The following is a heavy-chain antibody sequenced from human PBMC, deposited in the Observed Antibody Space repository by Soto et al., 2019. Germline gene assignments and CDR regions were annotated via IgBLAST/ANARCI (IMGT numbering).Heavy chain of an antibody. CDR3: AKFQGRIFYCGSGDAMDF. D-gene: IGHD3-10*01. V-gene: IGHV3-30*18. CDR2: VSYDGSNK. CDR1: GFMFSSYG. J-gene: IGHJ6*02. Sequence: GGSLRLSCAASGFMFSSYGIHWVRQAPGKGLEWVAVVSYDGSNKFYADSVRGRFTISRDNSKNTLHLQMNSLRAEDTALFYFAKFQGRIFYCGSGDAMDFWGHGTTVTVSS.